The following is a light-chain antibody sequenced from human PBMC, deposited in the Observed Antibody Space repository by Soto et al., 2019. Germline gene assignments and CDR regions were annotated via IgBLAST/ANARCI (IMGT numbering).Light chain of an antibody. CDR2: EVS. CDR1: SSDVGSYNL. CDR3: CSYAGSSTNWV. V-gene: IGLV2-23*02. Sequence: QSVLTQPASVSGSPGQSITISCTGTSSDVGSYNLVSWYQQHPGKAPKPIIYEVSERPSGVSYRFSGSKSASTASLTISGLQAEDEADYYCCSYAGSSTNWVFGGGTQLTVL. J-gene: IGLJ3*02.